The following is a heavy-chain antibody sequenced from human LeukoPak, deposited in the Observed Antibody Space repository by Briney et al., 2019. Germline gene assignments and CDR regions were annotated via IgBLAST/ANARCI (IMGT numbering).Heavy chain of an antibody. V-gene: IGHV1-69*04. D-gene: IGHD3-10*01. CDR3: ARAYPLAPRFGEPYNWFDP. CDR2: VIPIFGIA. CDR1: GGTFSSYA. J-gene: IGHJ5*02. Sequence: SVKVSCKASGGTFSSYAISWVRQAPGQGLEWMGRVIPIFGIANYAQKFQGRVTITADKSTSTAYMELSSLRSEDTAVYYCARAYPLAPRFGEPYNWFDPWGQGTLVTVSS.